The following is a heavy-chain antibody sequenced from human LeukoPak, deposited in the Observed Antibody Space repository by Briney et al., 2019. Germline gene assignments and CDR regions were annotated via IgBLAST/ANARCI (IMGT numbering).Heavy chain of an antibody. CDR2: IYYSGST. J-gene: IGHJ3*02. V-gene: IGHV4-59*04. CDR1: GASISSYF. D-gene: IGHD3-10*01. CDR3: ARHLKLLWFGEISDAFDI. Sequence: SETLSLTCTVSGASISSYFYSWIRQPPGKGLEWIGSIYYSGSTYYNPSLKSRVTVSVDASKNQFSLKLSSVTAADTAVYYCARHLKLLWFGEISDAFDIWGQGTMVTVSS.